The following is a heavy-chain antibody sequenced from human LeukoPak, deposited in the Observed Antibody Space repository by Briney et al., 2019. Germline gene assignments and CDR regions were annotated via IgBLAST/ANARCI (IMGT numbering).Heavy chain of an antibody. V-gene: IGHV4-39*01. Sequence: SETLSLTCTVSGGSISSSSYYWGWIRQPPGKGLEWIGSIYYSGSTYYNPSLKSRVTISVDTSKNQFSLKLSSVTAADTAVYYCARGYCSGGSCYDYYYGMDVWGQGTTVTVSS. D-gene: IGHD2-15*01. CDR1: GGSISSSSYY. CDR3: ARGYCSGGSCYDYYYGMDV. CDR2: IYYSGST. J-gene: IGHJ6*02.